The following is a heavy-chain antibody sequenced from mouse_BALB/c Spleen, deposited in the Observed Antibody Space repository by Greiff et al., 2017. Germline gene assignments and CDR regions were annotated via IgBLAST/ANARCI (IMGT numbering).Heavy chain of an antibody. CDR2: IYPGDGST. CDR1: GYTFTSYD. V-gene: IGHV1S33*01. J-gene: IGHJ3*01. Sequence: SGPELVKPGALVKISCKASGYTFTSYDINWVKQRPGQGLEWIGWIYPGDGSTKYNEKFKGKATLTADKSSSTAYMQLSSLTSENSAVYFCARKGDYYGYDWFAYWGQGTLVTVSA. CDR3: ARKGDYYGYDWFAY. D-gene: IGHD1-2*01.